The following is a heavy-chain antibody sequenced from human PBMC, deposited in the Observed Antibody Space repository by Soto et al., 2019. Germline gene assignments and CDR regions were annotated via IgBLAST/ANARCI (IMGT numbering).Heavy chain of an antibody. D-gene: IGHD6-13*01. Sequence: QVQLVQSGAEVKKPGASVKVSCKASGYTFTSYGISWVRQAPGQVLEWMGWISAYNGNTNYSQKLQGRVTMTTDTSKSTAYMELRSLRSDDTAVYYCARGRRAAANDYYYYGMDVWGQGTTVTVSS. CDR2: ISAYNGNT. CDR3: ARGRRAAANDYYYYGMDV. J-gene: IGHJ6*02. CDR1: GYTFTSYG. V-gene: IGHV1-18*01.